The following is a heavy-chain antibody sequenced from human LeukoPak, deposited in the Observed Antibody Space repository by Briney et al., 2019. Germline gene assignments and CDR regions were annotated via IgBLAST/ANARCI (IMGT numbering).Heavy chain of an antibody. Sequence: GGSLRLSCAASGFTFSSYSMNWVRQAPGKGLEWVSYINSGGSSISFADSVKGRFTISRDNAKNSLYLQVNSLRAEDTAVYYCARGRNRGTYSDYWGQGTLVTVSS. CDR3: ARGRNRGTYSDY. J-gene: IGHJ4*02. V-gene: IGHV3-48*01. CDR2: INSGGSSI. CDR1: GFTFSSYS. D-gene: IGHD3-16*01.